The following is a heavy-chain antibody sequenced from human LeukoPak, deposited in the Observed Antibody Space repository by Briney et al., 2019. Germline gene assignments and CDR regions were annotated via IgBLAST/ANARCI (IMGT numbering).Heavy chain of an antibody. Sequence: PGGSLRLSCAASGFTFSSYSMNWVRQAPGKGLEWVSSNSGSSTYIYYADSVKGRLTISRDNAKNSLYLQMNSLRADDTAVYYCARGLGWSGGLYFDYWGQGTLVTVSS. D-gene: IGHD3-10*01. CDR2: NSGSSTYI. CDR1: GFTFSSYS. CDR3: ARGLGWSGGLYFDY. J-gene: IGHJ4*02. V-gene: IGHV3-21*01.